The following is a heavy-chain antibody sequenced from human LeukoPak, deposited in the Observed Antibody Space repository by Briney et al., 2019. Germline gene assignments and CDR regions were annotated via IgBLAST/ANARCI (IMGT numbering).Heavy chain of an antibody. CDR2: INHSGST. J-gene: IGHJ2*01. Sequence: PSETLSLTCAVYGGSFSGYYWSWIRQPPGKGLEWIGEINHSGSTNYNPSLESRVTISVDTSKNQFSLKLSSVTAADTAVYYCARVRCSGGSCYASRGNFDLWGRGTLVTVSS. CDR1: GGSFSGYY. D-gene: IGHD2-15*01. V-gene: IGHV4-34*01. CDR3: ARVRCSGGSCYASRGNFDL.